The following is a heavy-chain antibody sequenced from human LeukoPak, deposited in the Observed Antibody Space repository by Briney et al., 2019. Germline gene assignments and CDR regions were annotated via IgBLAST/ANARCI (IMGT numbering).Heavy chain of an antibody. CDR1: GFTFSSYA. J-gene: IGHJ6*02. CDR3: AKYIKTRGWRPYYYGMDV. V-gene: IGHV3-23*01. D-gene: IGHD1-26*01. Sequence: GGSLRLSCAASGFTFSSYAMSWVRQAPGKGLEWVSAISGSGGSTYYADSVKGRFTISRDNSKNTLYLQMNSLRAEDTAVYYCAKYIKTRGWRPYYYGMDVWGQGTTVTVSS. CDR2: ISGSGGST.